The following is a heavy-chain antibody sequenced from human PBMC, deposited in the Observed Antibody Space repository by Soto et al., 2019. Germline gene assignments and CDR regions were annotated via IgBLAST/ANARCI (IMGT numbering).Heavy chain of an antibody. Sequence: EVQLVESGGGLVKPGGSLRLSCAASGFTFNSYTMNWVRQAAGKGLELISSISDNSDYIFYADSVKGRFTISRDNAKRSLYLEMSSLRDDDTALYYCARDHYSWDHTVYSLDLWGQGTLVSVSS. CDR2: ISDNSDYI. D-gene: IGHD1-26*01. J-gene: IGHJ5*02. CDR1: GFTFNSYT. CDR3: ARDHYSWDHTVYSLDL. V-gene: IGHV3-21*01.